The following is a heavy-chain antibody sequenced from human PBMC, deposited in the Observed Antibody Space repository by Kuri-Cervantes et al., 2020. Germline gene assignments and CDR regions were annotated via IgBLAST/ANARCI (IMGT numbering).Heavy chain of an antibody. D-gene: IGHD6-19*01. CDR1: GGSISSGSYY. J-gene: IGHJ5*02. V-gene: IGHV4-39*07. Sequence: SETLSLTCTVSGGSISSGSYYWSWIRQPAGKGLEWIGSIYDSGRTYYNPSLKSRVTISVDTSKNQFSLKLSSVTAADTAVYYCARAVVSSGWLNWFDPWGQGTLVTVSS. CDR2: IYDSGRT. CDR3: ARAVVSSGWLNWFDP.